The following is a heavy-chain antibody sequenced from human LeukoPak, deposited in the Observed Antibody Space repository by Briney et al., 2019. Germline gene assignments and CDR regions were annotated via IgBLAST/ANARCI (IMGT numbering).Heavy chain of an antibody. V-gene: IGHV1-18*01. CDR1: GYTFHNYG. CDR2: VSSYNGDT. D-gene: IGHD3-9*01. CDR3: VKDWHILTGRNCFDP. J-gene: IGHJ5*02. Sequence: ASVRVSCKASGYTFHNYGISWVRQAPGQGLEWMGWVSSYNGDTNYAQKFQSRVTMSTDTSTSTAYMELRSLRFDDTAIYYCVKDWHILTGRNCFDPWGQGTLVTVSS.